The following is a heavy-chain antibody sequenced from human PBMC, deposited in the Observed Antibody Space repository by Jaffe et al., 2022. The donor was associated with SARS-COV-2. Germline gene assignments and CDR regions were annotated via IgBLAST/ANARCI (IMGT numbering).Heavy chain of an antibody. CDR2: IRSKANSYAT. Sequence: EVQLVESGGGLVQPGGSLKLSCAASGFTFSGSAMHWVRQASGKGLEWVGRIRSKANSYATAYAASVKGRFTISRDDSKNTAYLQMNSLKTEDTAVYYCTSTGIAAAGPPGWGQGTLVTVSS. CDR3: TSTGIAAAGPPG. CDR1: GFTFSGSA. J-gene: IGHJ4*02. V-gene: IGHV3-73*02. D-gene: IGHD6-13*01.